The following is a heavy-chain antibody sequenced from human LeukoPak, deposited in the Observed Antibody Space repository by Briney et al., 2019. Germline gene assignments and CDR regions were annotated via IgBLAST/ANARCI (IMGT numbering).Heavy chain of an antibody. CDR3: ARDLIIAVAGIPDH. V-gene: IGHV3-48*03. CDR1: GFTFSSYE. D-gene: IGHD6-19*01. J-gene: IGHJ4*02. Sequence: PGKSLRLSCAASGFTFSSYEMNWVRQAPGKGLEWVSYISSSGSTIYYADSVKGRFTISRDNAKNSLYLQMNSLRAEDTAVYYCARDLIIAVAGIPDHWGQGTLVTVSS. CDR2: ISSSGSTI.